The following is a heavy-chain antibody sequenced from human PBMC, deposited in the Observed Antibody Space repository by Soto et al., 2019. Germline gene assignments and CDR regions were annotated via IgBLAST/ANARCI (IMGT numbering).Heavy chain of an antibody. J-gene: IGHJ4*02. CDR1: GFTFSSYG. Sequence: GGSLRLSCAASGFTFSSYGMHWVRQAPGKGLEWVAVISYDGSNKYYADSVKGRFTISRDNSKNTLYLQMNSLRAEDTAVYYCARDPRSEYCSGGSCLYYFDYWGQGTLVPVSS. V-gene: IGHV3-30*03. CDR3: ARDPRSEYCSGGSCLYYFDY. D-gene: IGHD2-15*01. CDR2: ISYDGSNK.